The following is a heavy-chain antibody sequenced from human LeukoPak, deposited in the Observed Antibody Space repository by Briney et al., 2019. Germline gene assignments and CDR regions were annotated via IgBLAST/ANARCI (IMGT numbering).Heavy chain of an antibody. J-gene: IGHJ4*02. Sequence: ASVKVSCKASGYTFTGYYMHWVRQAPGQGLEWMGWINPNSGGTNYAQKFQGRVTMTRDTSISTAYMELSRLRSDDTAVYYCARTFTSGQNRGVVDYWGQGSLVIVSS. V-gene: IGHV1-2*02. CDR3: ARTFTSGQNRGVVDY. D-gene: IGHD3-10*01. CDR1: GYTFTGYY. CDR2: INPNSGGT.